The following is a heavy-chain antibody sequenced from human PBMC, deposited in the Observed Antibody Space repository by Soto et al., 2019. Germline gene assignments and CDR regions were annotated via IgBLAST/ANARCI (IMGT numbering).Heavy chain of an antibody. V-gene: IGHV3-23*01. J-gene: IGHJ4*02. CDR2: ISGSGGST. Sequence: EVQLLESGGGWVQPGGSLRLACATSGFTFSRYAMSWVRQAPGKGLEWVSPISGSGGSTYYADSVKGRFTISRDNSKNTLYLQMNSLRAEDTAVYYCARGYDILSHFDYWGQGTRVTVSS. CDR1: GFTFSRYA. CDR3: ARGYDILSHFDY. D-gene: IGHD3-9*01.